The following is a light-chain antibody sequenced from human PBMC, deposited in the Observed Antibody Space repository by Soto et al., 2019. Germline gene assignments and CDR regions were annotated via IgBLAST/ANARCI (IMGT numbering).Light chain of an antibody. J-gene: IGKJ4*01. CDR3: QQSNIFPLT. CDR1: QDISTY. CDR2: AAS. Sequence: IQMTQSPSSVSASWGDRVKITCRASQDISTYLAWYQQKPGKAPRXLIFAASSLQSGVPFRFSGSGSGTDFTLTISSLQTEDFAIYYCQQSNIFPLTFGGGTKVDIK. V-gene: IGKV1-12*01.